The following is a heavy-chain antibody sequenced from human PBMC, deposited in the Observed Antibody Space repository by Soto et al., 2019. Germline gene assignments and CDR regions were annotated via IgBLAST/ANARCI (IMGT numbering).Heavy chain of an antibody. V-gene: IGHV3-30-3*01. CDR3: ARDLGGYYLDH. Sequence: QVQLVESGGGVVQPGRSLRLSCAASGFTFSSYAMHWVRQAPGKGLEWVAVISYDGSNKYYADSVKGRFTISRDNSTNTLYLQMNSLKAEGTAVYYCARDLGGYYLDHWGQGTLVTVSS. D-gene: IGHD1-26*01. CDR1: GFTFSSYA. J-gene: IGHJ4*02. CDR2: ISYDGSNK.